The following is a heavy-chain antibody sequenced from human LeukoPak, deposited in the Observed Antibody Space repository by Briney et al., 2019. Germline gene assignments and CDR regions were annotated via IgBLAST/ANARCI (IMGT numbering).Heavy chain of an antibody. V-gene: IGHV3-33*08. D-gene: IGHD6-13*01. J-gene: IGHJ4*02. CDR3: ARGYSSSWYYFDY. CDR2: IWYDGSNK. CDR1: GFTFSSYA. Sequence: GGSLRLSCAASGFTFSSYAMHWVRQAPGKGLEWVAVIWYDGSNKYYADSVKGRFTISRDNSKNTLYLQMNSLRAEDTAVYYCARGYSSSWYYFDYWGQGTLVTVSS.